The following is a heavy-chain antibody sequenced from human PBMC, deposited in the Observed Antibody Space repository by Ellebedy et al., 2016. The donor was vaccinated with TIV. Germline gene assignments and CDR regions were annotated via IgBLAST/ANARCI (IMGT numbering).Heavy chain of an antibody. J-gene: IGHJ4*02. D-gene: IGHD3-10*01. Sequence: PGGSLRLSCAASGFTFSNVWMNWVRRAPGKGLEWVGRIKSKTFDGATEYAAPVKGRFTISRADSKNTLYLQMDSLNTEDTAGYYCTTDDFGSGRGGGGDYWGQGTLVTVSS. CDR1: GFTFSNVW. CDR3: TTDDFGSGRGGGGDY. CDR2: IKSKTFDGAT. V-gene: IGHV3-15*07.